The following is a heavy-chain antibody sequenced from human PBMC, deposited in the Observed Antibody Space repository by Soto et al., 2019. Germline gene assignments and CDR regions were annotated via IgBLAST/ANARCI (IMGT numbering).Heavy chain of an antibody. CDR1: GFTFRNYD. Sequence: GGSLKLSCAASGFTFRNYDLNWVRQAPGKGLEWVSFISSTGTYIKYADALKGRFTISRDNAGNSLFLQMNSLTAEETAIYYCARDLLTLILGIFPRLSYGPVVWGQGTPVTGSS. CDR3: ARDLLTLILGIFPRLSYGPVV. J-gene: IGHJ6*01. D-gene: IGHD1-26*01. V-gene: IGHV3-21*01. CDR2: ISSTGTYI.